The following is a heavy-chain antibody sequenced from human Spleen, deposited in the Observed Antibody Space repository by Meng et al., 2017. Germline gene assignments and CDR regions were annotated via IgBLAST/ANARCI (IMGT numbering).Heavy chain of an antibody. CDR3: ARGLIDYYGSGSYPEGAFDI. Sequence: GGSLRLSCAASGFTFDDYAMHWVRQAPGKGLEWVSGISWNSGSIGYADSVKGRFTISRDNAKNSLYLQMNSLRAEDTAVYYCARGLIDYYGSGSYPEGAFDIWGQGTMVTVSS. CDR1: GFTFDDYA. V-gene: IGHV3-9*01. D-gene: IGHD3-10*01. J-gene: IGHJ3*02. CDR2: ISWNSGSI.